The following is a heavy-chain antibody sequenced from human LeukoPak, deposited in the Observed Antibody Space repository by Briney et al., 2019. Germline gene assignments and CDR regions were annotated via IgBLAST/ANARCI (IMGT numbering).Heavy chain of an antibody. D-gene: IGHD3-10*01. J-gene: IGHJ4*02. Sequence: SETLSLICTVSGGSINSFYWTWIRQPAGKGLEWIGRIYYSGSTYYNPSLKSRVTISVDTSKNQFSLKLSSVTAADTAVYYCASEITRFGELLSYWGQGTLVTVSS. V-gene: IGHV4-59*06. CDR2: IYYSGST. CDR1: GGSINSFY. CDR3: ASEITRFGELLSY.